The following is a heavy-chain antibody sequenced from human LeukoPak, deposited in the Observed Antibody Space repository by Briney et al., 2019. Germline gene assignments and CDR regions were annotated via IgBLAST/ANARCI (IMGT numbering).Heavy chain of an antibody. J-gene: IGHJ4*02. Sequence: SETLSLTCTVSGGSISSGDYYWSWIRQPPGKGLEWIGYIYYSGSTYYNPSLKSRVTISVDTSKNQFSLKLSSVTAADTAVYYCARVVRGVMTLYWGQGTLVTVSS. V-gene: IGHV4-30-4*01. CDR2: IYYSGST. CDR1: GGSISSGDYY. D-gene: IGHD3-10*01. CDR3: ARVVRGVMTLY.